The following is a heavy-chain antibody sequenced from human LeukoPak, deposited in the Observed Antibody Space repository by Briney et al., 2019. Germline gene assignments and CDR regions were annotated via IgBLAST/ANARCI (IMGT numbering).Heavy chain of an antibody. CDR3: AKDDLITGGKNWFDL. J-gene: IGHJ5*02. D-gene: IGHD2-15*01. CDR2: IQASRST. V-gene: IGHV4-4*07. CDR1: GDSIRSYY. Sequence: SETLSLTCTVSGDSIRSYYWNWIRQPAGKGLEWIGRIQASRSTNDNPSLKSRIIMSIDTSKNQFSLKLTSVTAADTAVYYCAKDDLITGGKNWFDLWGQGTLVTVSS.